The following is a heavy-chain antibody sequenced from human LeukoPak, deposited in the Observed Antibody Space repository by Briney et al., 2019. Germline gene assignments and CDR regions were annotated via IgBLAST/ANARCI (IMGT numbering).Heavy chain of an antibody. V-gene: IGHV1-18*01. CDR3: AREKPGYSSSWYILVAFDI. Sequence: ASVKVSCKASGYTFTSYGISWVRQAPGQGLEWMGWISAYNGNTNYAQKLQGRVTMTTDTSTSTAYMELRSLRSDDTAVYYCAREKPGYSSSWYILVAFDIWGQGTMVTVSS. CDR2: ISAYNGNT. J-gene: IGHJ3*02. D-gene: IGHD6-13*01. CDR1: GYTFTSYG.